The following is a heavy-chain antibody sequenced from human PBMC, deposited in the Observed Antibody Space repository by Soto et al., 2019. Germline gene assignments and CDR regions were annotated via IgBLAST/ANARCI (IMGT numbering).Heavy chain of an antibody. D-gene: IGHD3-22*01. Sequence: VASVKVSCKASGYTFTSYGISWVRQAPGQGLEWMGWISAYNGNTNYAQKLQGRVTMTTDTSTSTAYMELRSLRSDDTAVYYCARAWYYYDSSGYPDAFDIWGQGTMVTVSS. V-gene: IGHV1-18*01. CDR1: GYTFTSYG. J-gene: IGHJ3*02. CDR2: ISAYNGNT. CDR3: ARAWYYYDSSGYPDAFDI.